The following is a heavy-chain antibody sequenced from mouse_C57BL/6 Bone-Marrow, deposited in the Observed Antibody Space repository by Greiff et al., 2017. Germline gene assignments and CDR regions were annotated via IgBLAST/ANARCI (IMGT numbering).Heavy chain of an antibody. D-gene: IGHD2-10*01. CDR1: GYTFTSYW. V-gene: IGHV1-52*01. Sequence: QVQLQQPGAELVRPGSSVKLSCKASGYTFTSYWMHWVKQRPIQGLEWIGNIDPSDSETHYNQKFKDKATLTVDKSSSTAYMQLSSLTSEDSAVYYCPRGAYYGNYERFAYWGQGTLVTVSA. CDR3: PRGAYYGNYERFAY. J-gene: IGHJ3*01. CDR2: IDPSDSET.